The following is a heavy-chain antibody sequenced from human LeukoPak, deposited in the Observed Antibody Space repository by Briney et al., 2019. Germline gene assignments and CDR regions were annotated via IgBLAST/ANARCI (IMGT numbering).Heavy chain of an antibody. J-gene: IGHJ4*02. Sequence: GSLRLSCAAFGFTFSSYGMHWVRQAPGKGLEWVAVISYDGSNKYYADSVKGRFTIPRDNSKNTLYLQMNSLRAEDTAVYYCAKDNCSGGSCYFDYWGQGTLVTVSS. V-gene: IGHV3-30*18. D-gene: IGHD2-15*01. CDR3: AKDNCSGGSCYFDY. CDR1: GFTFSSYG. CDR2: ISYDGSNK.